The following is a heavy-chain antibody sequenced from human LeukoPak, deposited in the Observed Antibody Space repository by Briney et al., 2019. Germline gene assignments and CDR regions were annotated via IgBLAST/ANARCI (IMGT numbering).Heavy chain of an antibody. V-gene: IGHV3-74*01. CDR3: ARESSPAGLGN. D-gene: IGHD2-2*01. J-gene: IGHJ4*01. Sequence: GGSLRLSCAASGFTLNSDWMHWVRQGPGKGLLWLSRMNPGGSITGYTDSVKGRFTISRDIAKNTLYLQLNSLRAEDTAVYYCARESSPAGLGNWGQGTLVTVST. CDR1: GFTLNSDW. CDR2: MNPGGSIT.